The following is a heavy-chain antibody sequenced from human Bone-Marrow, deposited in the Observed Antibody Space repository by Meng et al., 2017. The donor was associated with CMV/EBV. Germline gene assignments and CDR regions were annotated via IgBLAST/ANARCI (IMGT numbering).Heavy chain of an antibody. J-gene: IGHJ4*02. CDR2: MNPNSGNT. CDR3: ASSITGTPTSPFDY. CDR1: GYTFTSYD. Sequence: KAYGYTFTSYDINWVRQATGQGLEWMGWMNPNSGNTGYAQKFQGRVTMTRNTSISTAYMELSSLRSEDTAVYYCASSITGTPTSPFDYWGQGTLVTVSS. D-gene: IGHD1-7*01. V-gene: IGHV1-8*01.